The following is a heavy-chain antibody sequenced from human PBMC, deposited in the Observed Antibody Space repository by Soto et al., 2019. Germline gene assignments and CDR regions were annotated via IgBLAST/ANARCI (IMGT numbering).Heavy chain of an antibody. D-gene: IGHD4-4*01. CDR3: AKDVIRNFHYFDS. CDR2: ISSSGSSR. V-gene: IGHV3-23*01. Sequence: GGPLRLSCAASGFSIGDYAISWVRQAPGKGLEWVATISSSGSSRNYADSVKGRVTISRDDSKNTLYLQMNSLRADDTALYYCAKDVIRNFHYFDSWGKGTLVTVSS. J-gene: IGHJ4*02. CDR1: GFSIGDYA.